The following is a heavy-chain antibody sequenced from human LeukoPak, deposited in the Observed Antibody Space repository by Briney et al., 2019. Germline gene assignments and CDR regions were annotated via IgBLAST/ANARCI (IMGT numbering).Heavy chain of an antibody. D-gene: IGHD6-6*01. Sequence: GGSLRLSCTVSGFTVSTNSMSWVRQAPGKGLEWVSFIYSDNTHYSDSVKGRFTISRDNSKNTLYLQMNSLRAEDTAVYYCARDRTWGSYYFDYWGQGTLVTVSS. J-gene: IGHJ4*02. V-gene: IGHV3-53*01. CDR2: IYSDNT. CDR1: GFTVSTNS. CDR3: ARDRTWGSYYFDY.